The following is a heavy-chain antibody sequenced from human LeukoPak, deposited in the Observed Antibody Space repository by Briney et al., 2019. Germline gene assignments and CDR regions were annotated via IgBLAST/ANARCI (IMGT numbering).Heavy chain of an antibody. D-gene: IGHD6-13*01. CDR1: GFTFSSYS. V-gene: IGHV3-21*01. CDR2: ISSSSSYI. CDR3: AREVSSSWYNWFDP. J-gene: IGHJ5*02. Sequence: GESLKISCAASGFTFSSYSMNWVRQAPGKGLEWVSSISSSSSYIYYADSVKGRFTISRDNAKNSLYLQMNSLRAEDTAVYYCAREVSSSWYNWFDPWGQGTLVTVSS.